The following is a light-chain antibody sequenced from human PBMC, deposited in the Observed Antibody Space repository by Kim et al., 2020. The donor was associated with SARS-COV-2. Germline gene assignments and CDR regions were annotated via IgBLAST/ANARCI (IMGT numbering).Light chain of an antibody. Sequence: SASVGDRVAIPCRASQTIKTYLNWYQQKPGKAPKLLIYATSTLQSGVPSRFSGSGSETDFTLTISSLQVEDFATYYCQQGFASPWTFGRGTKVEI. J-gene: IGKJ1*01. CDR3: QQGFASPWT. CDR2: ATS. V-gene: IGKV1-39*01. CDR1: QTIKTY.